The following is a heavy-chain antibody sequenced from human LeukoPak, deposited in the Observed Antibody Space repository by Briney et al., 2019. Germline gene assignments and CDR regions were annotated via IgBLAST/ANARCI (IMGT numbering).Heavy chain of an antibody. V-gene: IGHV4-4*07. Sequence: PSETLSLTCTVSGGSIGSYYWSWIRQPAGKGLEWIGRIYTSGSTNYNPSLKSRVTMSVDTSKNQFSLKLSSVTAADTAVYYCARDLAYYDSSGYYGYYFDYWGQGTLVTVSS. CDR2: IYTSGST. CDR3: ARDLAYYDSSGYYGYYFDY. D-gene: IGHD3-22*01. J-gene: IGHJ4*02. CDR1: GGSIGSYY.